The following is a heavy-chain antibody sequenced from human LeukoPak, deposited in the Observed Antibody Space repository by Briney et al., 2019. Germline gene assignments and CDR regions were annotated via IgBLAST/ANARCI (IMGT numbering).Heavy chain of an antibody. CDR1: GYTFTSYG. CDR3: ARVSGLDSSGNFYRQDY. CDR2: ISAYNDNT. D-gene: IGHD3-22*01. Sequence: ASVTVSCKASGYTFTSYGISWVRQAPGQGLEWMGWISAYNDNTNYAKKLQGRVIMTTDTSTSTAYMELRSLRSGDTAVYYCARVSGLDSSGNFYRQDYWGQGTLVTVSP. J-gene: IGHJ4*02. V-gene: IGHV1-18*01.